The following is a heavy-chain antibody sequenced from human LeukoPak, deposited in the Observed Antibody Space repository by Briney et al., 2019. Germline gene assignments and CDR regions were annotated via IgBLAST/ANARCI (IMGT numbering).Heavy chain of an antibody. CDR1: GFTFSSYA. Sequence: GGSLRLSCAAPGFTFSSYAMSWVRQAPGKGLEWVGRSRSKTDGGTTEYAAPVKGRFTISRDDSKNTMYLQMNSLRTEDTAVYYCTTELVHDVFDMWGQGTMVTISS. CDR2: SRSKTDGGTT. CDR3: TTELVHDVFDM. V-gene: IGHV3-15*01. J-gene: IGHJ3*02.